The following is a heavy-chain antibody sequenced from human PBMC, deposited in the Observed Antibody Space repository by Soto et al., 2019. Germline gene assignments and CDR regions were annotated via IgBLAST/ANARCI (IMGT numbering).Heavy chain of an antibody. J-gene: IGHJ3*02. CDR3: ARGYFFLPTDAFDI. Sequence: PSETLSLTCTVSGGSISSYYWSWIRQPPGKGLEWIGYIYYSGSTNYNPSLKSRVTISVDTSKNQFSLKLSSVTAADTVVYYCARGYFFLPTDAFDIWGQGTMVTVSS. D-gene: IGHD1-1*01. CDR1: GGSISSYY. V-gene: IGHV4-59*01. CDR2: IYYSGST.